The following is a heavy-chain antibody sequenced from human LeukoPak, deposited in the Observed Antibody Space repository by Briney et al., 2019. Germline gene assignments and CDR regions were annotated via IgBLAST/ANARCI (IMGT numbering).Heavy chain of an antibody. CDR3: AKRPGYSYGYFDY. J-gene: IGHJ4*02. CDR2: ISGSGGST. Sequence: PGGSLRLSCAASGFTFSSYAMNWVRQAPGKGLEWVSAISGSGGSTYYADSVKGRFTISRDNSKNTLYLQMNSLRAEDTAVYYCAKRPGYSYGYFDYWGQGTLVTVSS. CDR1: GFTFSSYA. V-gene: IGHV3-23*01. D-gene: IGHD5-18*01.